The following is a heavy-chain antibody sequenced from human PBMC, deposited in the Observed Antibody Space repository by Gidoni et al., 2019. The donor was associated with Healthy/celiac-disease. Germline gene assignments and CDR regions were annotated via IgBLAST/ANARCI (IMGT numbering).Heavy chain of an antibody. CDR2: ISGDGGST. CDR3: AKDTYGDTAIKWYYYYGMDV. Sequence: EVQLVESGGGVVQPGGSLRLSCAASGFTFDDYAMHWVRQAPGKGLEWVSLISGDGGSTYYADSVKGRFTISRDNSKNSLYLQMNSLRTEDTALYYCAKDTYGDTAIKWYYYYGMDVWGQGTTVTVSS. D-gene: IGHD5-18*01. J-gene: IGHJ6*02. CDR1: GFTFDDYA. V-gene: IGHV3-43*02.